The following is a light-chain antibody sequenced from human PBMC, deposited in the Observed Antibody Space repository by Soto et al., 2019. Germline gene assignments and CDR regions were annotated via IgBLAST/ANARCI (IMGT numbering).Light chain of an antibody. CDR3: CSYAGGSTFYV. CDR2: EGS. V-gene: IGLV2-23*03. CDR1: SSDVGSYDL. J-gene: IGLJ1*01. Sequence: QSALTQPASVSGSPVQSITIPCTGTSSDVGSYDLVSWYQQHPGKAPQLMIYEGSKRPSGVSNRFSGSKSGNTASLTISGLQAEDEADYYCCSYAGGSTFYVFGSGTKVTVL.